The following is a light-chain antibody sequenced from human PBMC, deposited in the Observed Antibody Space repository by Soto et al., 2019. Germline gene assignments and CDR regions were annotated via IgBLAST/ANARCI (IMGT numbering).Light chain of an antibody. Sequence: DIQMTQSPSTLSASVGDRVTITCRASQSISSWLAWYQQKPGKAPKLLIYDASSLESGVPSRFSGSGSGTEFTLTISSLQPDDFATYYCKQCNSDSYTFCQGTKVDIK. CDR3: KQCNSDSYT. J-gene: IGKJ2*01. CDR2: DAS. CDR1: QSISSW. V-gene: IGKV1-5*01.